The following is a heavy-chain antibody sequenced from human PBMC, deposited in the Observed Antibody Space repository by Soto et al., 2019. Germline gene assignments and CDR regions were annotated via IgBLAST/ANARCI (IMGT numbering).Heavy chain of an antibody. D-gene: IGHD2-15*01. Sequence: LRLSCAASGFTFSSYSMNWVRQAPGKGLEWVSSISSSSSYIYYADSVKGRFTISRDNAKNSLYLQMNSLRAEDTAVYYCARDEEHCSGGSCYPRWFDPWGQGTLVTVSS. CDR1: GFTFSSYS. CDR2: ISSSSSYI. V-gene: IGHV3-21*01. J-gene: IGHJ5*02. CDR3: ARDEEHCSGGSCYPRWFDP.